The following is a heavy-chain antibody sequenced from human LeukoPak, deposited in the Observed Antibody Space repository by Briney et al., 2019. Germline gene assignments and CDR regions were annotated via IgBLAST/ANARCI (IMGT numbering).Heavy chain of an antibody. CDR1: GFTFSSYE. D-gene: IGHD5-24*01. CDR2: ISSSGSTI. J-gene: IGHJ4*02. Sequence: GGSLRLSCAVSGFTFSSYEMNWVRQAPGKGLEWVSYISSSGSTIYYADSVKGRFTISRDNAKNSLYLQMNSLRVEDTAVYHCARDSQRWGNFDSWGQGTLVSVSS. CDR3: ARDSQRWGNFDS. V-gene: IGHV3-48*03.